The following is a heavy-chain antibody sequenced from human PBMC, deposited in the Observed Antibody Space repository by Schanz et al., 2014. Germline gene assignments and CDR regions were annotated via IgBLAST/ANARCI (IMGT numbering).Heavy chain of an antibody. CDR1: GYTVSALA. CDR3: ATNSPFRMVRGSNAFDA. D-gene: IGHD3-10*01. Sequence: QVQLLQSGSEVKKPGASVKVSCEISGYTVSALAMHWVRQAPGKGLEWLGGFDVEDGETIYAQKFQGRVTMTEDTSTETAYMELSGLSSGDTDVYYCATNSPFRMVRGSNAFDAWGQGTMVTVSS. V-gene: IGHV1-24*01. CDR2: FDVEDGET. J-gene: IGHJ3*01.